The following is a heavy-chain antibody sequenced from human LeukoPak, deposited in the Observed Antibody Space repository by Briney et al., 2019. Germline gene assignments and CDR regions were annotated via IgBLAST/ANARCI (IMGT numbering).Heavy chain of an antibody. CDR3: AKEIGQDYYSYAMDV. V-gene: IGHV3-7*03. Sequence: PGGSLRLSCAVSGFTFRNYWMSWIRQAPGKGLEWVANIKEDGSEKYYVDSVKGRFTISRDNSKNTLYMEMNSLRADDTAVYYCAKEIGQDYYSYAMDVWGQGTTVTVSS. J-gene: IGHJ6*02. CDR2: IKEDGSEK. CDR1: GFTFRNYW.